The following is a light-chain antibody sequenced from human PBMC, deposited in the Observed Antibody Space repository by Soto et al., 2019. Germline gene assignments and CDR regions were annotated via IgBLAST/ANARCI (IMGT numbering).Light chain of an antibody. V-gene: IGKV1-5*01. CDR3: QQYNSYPWT. Sequence: DIQMTQSPSTLSASVGDRATITCRASRSISSWLAWYQQKPGKAPKLLIYDASSLESGVPSRFSGSGSGTEFTLTISSLQPDDFATYYCQQYNSYPWTFGQGTKVEIK. CDR1: RSISSW. CDR2: DAS. J-gene: IGKJ1*01.